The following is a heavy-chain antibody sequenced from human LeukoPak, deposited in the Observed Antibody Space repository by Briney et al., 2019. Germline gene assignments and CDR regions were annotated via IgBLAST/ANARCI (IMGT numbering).Heavy chain of an antibody. J-gene: IGHJ3*02. V-gene: IGHV6-1*01. CDR3: ARDRTSGPVGATDDAFDI. D-gene: IGHD1-26*01. CDR1: GDSVSSNSAA. CDR2: TYYRSEWYN. Sequence: SQTLSLTCAISGDSVSSNSAAWNWIRQSPSRGLEWLGRTYYRSEWYNDYAVSVKSRITINPDTSKNQFSLQLNSVTPEDTAVYYCARDRTSGPVGATDDAFDIWGQGTMVTVSS.